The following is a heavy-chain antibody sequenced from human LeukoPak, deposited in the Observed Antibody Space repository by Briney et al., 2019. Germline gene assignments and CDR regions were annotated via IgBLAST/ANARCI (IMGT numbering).Heavy chain of an antibody. D-gene: IGHD2-21*02. CDR3: ARAPTYCGGDCYSFDH. CDR1: GFTFSDCY. Sequence: GGSLRLSCEASGFTFSDCYMSWIRQAPGKGLEWLSYVSRSGNVRYYADSVKGRFTISRDNDRQSVYLQMNSLRAEDTAVYYCARAPTYCGGDCYSFDHWGQGILVTVSS. V-gene: IGHV3-11*01. J-gene: IGHJ4*02. CDR2: VSRSGNVR.